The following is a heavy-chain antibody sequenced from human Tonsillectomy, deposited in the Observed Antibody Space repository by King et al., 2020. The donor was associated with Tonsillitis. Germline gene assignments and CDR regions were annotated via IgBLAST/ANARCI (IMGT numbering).Heavy chain of an antibody. V-gene: IGHV3-21*01. Sequence: VQLVESGGGLVKPGGSLRLSCAASGFTFSSYSMNCVRQAPGKGLEWVSSISSSSSYIYYADCMKGRCTISRDNAKNSLYLQMNRLGAEDTAVYYCARDGSYYYDSSGYYFFDYWGQGTLVTVSS. CDR3: ARDGSYYYDSSGYYFFDY. CDR1: GFTFSSYS. D-gene: IGHD3-22*01. CDR2: ISSSSSYI. J-gene: IGHJ4*02.